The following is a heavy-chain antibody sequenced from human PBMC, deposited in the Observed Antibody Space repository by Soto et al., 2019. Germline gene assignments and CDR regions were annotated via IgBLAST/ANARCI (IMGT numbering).Heavy chain of an antibody. J-gene: IGHJ4*02. V-gene: IGHV1-46*01. CDR2: INPSGGST. Sequence: ASVKVSCQASGYTFTSYYMHWVRQAPGQGLEWMGIINPSGGSTSYAQKFQGRVTMTRDTSTSTVYMELSSLRSEDTAVYYCARALYCGGDCYSAPGVDYWGQGTLVTVS. CDR1: GYTFTSYY. CDR3: ARALYCGGDCYSAPGVDY. D-gene: IGHD2-21*02.